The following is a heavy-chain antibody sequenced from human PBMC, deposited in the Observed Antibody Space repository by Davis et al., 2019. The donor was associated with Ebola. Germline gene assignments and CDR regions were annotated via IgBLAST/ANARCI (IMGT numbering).Heavy chain of an antibody. J-gene: IGHJ4*02. V-gene: IGHV4-34*01. D-gene: IGHD1-7*01. CDR1: GGSFSGYY. Sequence: MPGGSLRLSCAVYGGSFSGYYWNWIRQPPGKGLEWIGQINHSGSTNYNPSLKSRVTISVDTSRNQFSVKLRSVTAADTAVYYCARGRITGTSPYYWGQGTLVTVSS. CDR2: INHSGST. CDR3: ARGRITGTSPYY.